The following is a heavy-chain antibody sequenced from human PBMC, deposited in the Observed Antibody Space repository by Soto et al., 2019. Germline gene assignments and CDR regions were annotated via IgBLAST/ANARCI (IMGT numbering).Heavy chain of an antibody. CDR2: INPNSGGT. J-gene: IGHJ6*02. D-gene: IGHD1-26*01. CDR1: GYTFTGYY. CDR3: AREEVGATQTASYYYYYYGMDV. V-gene: IGHV1-2*04. Sequence: GASVKVSCKASGYTFTGYYMHWVRQAPGQGLEWMGWINPNSGGTNYAQKFQGWVTMTRDTSISTAYMELSRLRSDDTAVYYCAREEVGATQTASYYYYYYGMDVWGQGTTVTVSS.